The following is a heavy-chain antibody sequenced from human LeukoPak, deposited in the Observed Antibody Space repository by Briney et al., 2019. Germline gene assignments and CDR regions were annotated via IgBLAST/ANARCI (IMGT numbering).Heavy chain of an antibody. CDR2: INPNSGGT. CDR3: ARDRLVAARPGDYYYYGMDV. CDR1: GYTFTGYY. Sequence: ASVKVSCKASGYTFTGYYMHWVRQAPGQGLEWMGWINPNSGGTNYAQKFQGRVTMTRDTSISPVYMELSRLRSDDTAVYYCARDRLVAARPGDYYYYGMDVWGQGTTVTVSS. V-gene: IGHV1-2*02. J-gene: IGHJ6*02. D-gene: IGHD6-6*01.